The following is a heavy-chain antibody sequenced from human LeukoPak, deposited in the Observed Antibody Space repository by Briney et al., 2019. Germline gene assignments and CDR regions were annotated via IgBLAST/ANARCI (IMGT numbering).Heavy chain of an antibody. V-gene: IGHV3-11*01. J-gene: IGHJ1*01. CDR3: AIVEMTTSAEYFQH. D-gene: IGHD5-24*01. Sequence: GGSLRLSCAASGFTFSDYYMSWIRQALGKGLEWVSYISSSGSTIYYADSVKGRFTISRDNAKNSLYLQMNSLRAEDTAVYYCAIVEMTTSAEYFQHWGQGTLVTVSS. CDR2: ISSSGSTI. CDR1: GFTFSDYY.